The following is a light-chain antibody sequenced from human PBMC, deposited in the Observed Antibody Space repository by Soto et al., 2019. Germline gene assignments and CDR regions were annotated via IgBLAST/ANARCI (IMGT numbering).Light chain of an antibody. CDR1: HNDIGTYDY. CDR2: GVT. J-gene: IGLJ1*01. Sequence: QSALTQPTSVSGSPGQSITISCTGNHNDIGTYDYVSWYQQHPGRAPRLLIHGVTTRPSGISGRFSASKSGLTASLTISGLPPEDEADYYCSSFTSNRIYVFGPGTKVTV. CDR3: SSFTSNRIYV. V-gene: IGLV2-14*03.